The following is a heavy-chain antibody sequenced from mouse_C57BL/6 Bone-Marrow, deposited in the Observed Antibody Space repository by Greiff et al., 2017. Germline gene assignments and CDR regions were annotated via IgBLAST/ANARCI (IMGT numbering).Heavy chain of an antibody. CDR2: IDPETGGT. CDR3: TRRGYYESAY. V-gene: IGHV1-15*01. J-gene: IGHJ3*01. Sequence: QVQLQQSGAELVRPGASVTLSCKASGYTFTDYEMHWVKQTPVHGLEWIGAIDPETGGTAYNQKFKGKAILTADTSSSTAYMELRSLTSEDSAVYYCTRRGYYESAYWGQGTLVTVSA. CDR1: GYTFTDYE. D-gene: IGHD1-1*01.